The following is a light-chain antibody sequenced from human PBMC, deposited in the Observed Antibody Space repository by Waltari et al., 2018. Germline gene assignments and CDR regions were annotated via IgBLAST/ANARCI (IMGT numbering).Light chain of an antibody. J-gene: IGKJ5*01. V-gene: IGKV2-40*01. Sequence: DIVMTQTPLSLPVTPGEPASISCRSSQSLLDSDDGKTYLDWYLQKPGPSPQLLHYTLSDRASGVPDRFSGSGSGTEFTLKISRVEAEDVGVCYCMQRIEFPPITFGQGTRLEIK. CDR3: MQRIEFPPIT. CDR2: TLS. CDR1: QSLLDSDDGKTY.